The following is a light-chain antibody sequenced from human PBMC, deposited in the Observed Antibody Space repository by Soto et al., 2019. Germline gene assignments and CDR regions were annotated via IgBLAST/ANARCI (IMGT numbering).Light chain of an antibody. V-gene: IGLV2-11*01. Sequence: QSVLTQPRSVSGSPGQSVTLSCPGTSSDVGGYHYVSWYQHHPGKAPKIIIYDVNKRPSGVPDRFSGSKSGNTASLTISGLQTEDEADYYCCSYAGSYTLVFGGGTKLTVL. J-gene: IGLJ2*01. CDR3: CSYAGSYTLV. CDR1: SSDVGGYHY. CDR2: DVN.